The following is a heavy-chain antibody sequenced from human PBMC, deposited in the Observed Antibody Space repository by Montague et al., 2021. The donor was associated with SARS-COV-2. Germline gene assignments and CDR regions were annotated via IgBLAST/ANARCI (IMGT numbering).Heavy chain of an antibody. CDR3: ARVPSSSWYFDY. Sequence: SLRLSCAASGFTFSSYWTSWVRQAPGKGLEWVANIKQDGSEKYYVDSVKGRFTISRDNAKNSLYLQMNSLRAEDTAVYYCARVPSSSWYFDYWGQGTLVTVSS. J-gene: IGHJ4*02. V-gene: IGHV3-7*01. D-gene: IGHD6-13*01. CDR2: IKQDGSEK. CDR1: GFTFSSYW.